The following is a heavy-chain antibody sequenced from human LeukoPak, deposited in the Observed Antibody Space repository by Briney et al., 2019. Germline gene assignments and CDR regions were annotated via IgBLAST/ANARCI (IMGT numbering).Heavy chain of an antibody. CDR2: ISGSGGST. J-gene: IGHJ5*02. CDR3: AKAPPGYDSSLNGFDP. CDR1: GFTFSSYA. V-gene: IGHV3-23*01. Sequence: PGGSLRLSCAASGFTFSSYAMSWVRQAPGKGLEWVSAISGSGGSTYYADSVKGRFTISRDNSKNTLYLQMNSLRAEDTAVYYCAKAPPGYDSSLNGFDPWGQGPLVTVSS. D-gene: IGHD3-22*01.